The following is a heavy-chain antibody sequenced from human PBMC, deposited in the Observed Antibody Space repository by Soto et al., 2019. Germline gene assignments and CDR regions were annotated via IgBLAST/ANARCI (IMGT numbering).Heavy chain of an antibody. Sequence: SVKVSCKASGGTFSSYAISWVRQAPGQGLEWMGGIIPIFGTANYAQKFQGRVTITADESTSTAYMELSSLRSEDTAVYYCARDITMVRGVTRPTGYYYGMDVWGQGTTVTVSS. CDR2: IIPIFGTA. V-gene: IGHV1-69*13. CDR1: GGTFSSYA. D-gene: IGHD3-10*01. CDR3: ARDITMVRGVTRPTGYYYGMDV. J-gene: IGHJ6*02.